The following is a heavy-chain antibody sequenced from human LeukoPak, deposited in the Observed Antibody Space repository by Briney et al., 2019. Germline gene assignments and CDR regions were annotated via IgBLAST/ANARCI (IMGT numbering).Heavy chain of an antibody. V-gene: IGHV4-39*01. CDR2: IYYSGST. D-gene: IGHD4-11*01. J-gene: IGHJ6*02. CDR3: ARRAMTTVTFYYYYSGMDV. Sequence: PSETLSLTCTVSGGSISSSSYYWGWIRQPPGKGLEWIGSIYYSGSTYYNPSLKSRVTISVDTSKNQFSLKLSSVTAADTAVYYCARRAMTTVTFYYYYSGMDVWGQGTTVTVSS. CDR1: GGSISSSSYY.